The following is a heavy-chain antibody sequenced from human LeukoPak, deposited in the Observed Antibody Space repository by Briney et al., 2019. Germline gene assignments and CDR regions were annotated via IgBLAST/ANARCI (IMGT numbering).Heavy chain of an antibody. D-gene: IGHD1-26*01. CDR1: GYTFTSYD. V-gene: IGHV1-8*01. CDR2: MNPNSGNT. J-gene: IGHJ5*02. Sequence: GASVKVSCKASGYTFTSYDINWVRPATGQGLEWMGWMNPNSGNTGYAQKFQGRVTMTRNTSISTAYMELSSLRSEDTAVYYCAREGVGATKGRFDPWGQGTLVTVSS. CDR3: AREGVGATKGRFDP.